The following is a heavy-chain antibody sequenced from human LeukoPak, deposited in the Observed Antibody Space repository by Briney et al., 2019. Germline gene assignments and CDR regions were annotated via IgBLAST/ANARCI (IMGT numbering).Heavy chain of an antibody. Sequence: SETLSLTCTVSGGSISSYYWSWIRQPPGKGLEWIGYIYYSGSTNYNPSLKSRVTISVDTSKNQFPLKLSSVTAADTAVYYCARGAVAVGIDYWGQGTLVTVSS. D-gene: IGHD6-19*01. J-gene: IGHJ4*02. CDR1: GGSISSYY. CDR3: ARGAVAVGIDY. CDR2: IYYSGST. V-gene: IGHV4-59*01.